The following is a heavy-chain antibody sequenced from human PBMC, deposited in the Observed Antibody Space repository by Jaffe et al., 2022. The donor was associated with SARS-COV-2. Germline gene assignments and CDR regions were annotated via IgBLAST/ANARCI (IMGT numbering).Heavy chain of an antibody. CDR3: ARGRSWYAY. J-gene: IGHJ4*02. CDR2: IYYSGTT. V-gene: IGHV4-59*13. D-gene: IGHD6-13*01. Sequence: QVQLQESGPGLVKPSETLSLTCTVSGGSISDYYWTWIRQPPGKGLEWIGYIYYSGTTNYNPSLKSRVEMSVDTSRNHFSLKLNSVTAADAAVYYCARGRSWYAYWGQGTQVTVSS. CDR1: GGSISDYY.